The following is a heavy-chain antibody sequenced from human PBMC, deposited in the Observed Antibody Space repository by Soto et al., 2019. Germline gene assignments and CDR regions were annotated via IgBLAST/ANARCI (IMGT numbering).Heavy chain of an antibody. CDR1: GFTFSSYG. CDR2: IWYDGSNK. Sequence: ASGFTFSSYGMHWVRQAPGKGLEWVAVIWYDGSNKYYADSVKGRFTISRVNSKNTLYLQMNSLRAEDTAVYYCARDRIAAAGSGMDVWGQGTTVTVSS. D-gene: IGHD6-13*01. J-gene: IGHJ6*02. CDR3: ARDRIAAAGSGMDV. V-gene: IGHV3-33*01.